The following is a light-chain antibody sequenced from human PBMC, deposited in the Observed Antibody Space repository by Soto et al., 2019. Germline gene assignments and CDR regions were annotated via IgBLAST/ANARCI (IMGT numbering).Light chain of an antibody. CDR2: DVS. J-gene: IGLJ1*01. CDR3: NSYADSSTYV. Sequence: QSVLTQPPSASGSPGQSVTISCTGTSSDVGRYNFVSWYQHHPGKAPKLMIYDVSQRPSGVTDRFSGSKSGNTASLTVAGLQAEDEADYYCNSYADSSTYVFGTGTKVPV. CDR1: SSDVGRYNF. V-gene: IGLV2-8*01.